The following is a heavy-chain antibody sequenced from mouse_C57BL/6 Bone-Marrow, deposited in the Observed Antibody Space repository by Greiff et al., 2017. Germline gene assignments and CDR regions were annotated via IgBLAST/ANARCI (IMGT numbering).Heavy chain of an antibody. CDR2: IDPENGDT. D-gene: IGHD2-3*01. CDR3: TTCGYYSYYAMDY. V-gene: IGHV14-4*01. Sequence: VQLQQSGAELVRPGASVKLSCTASGFNIKDDYMHWVKQRPEQGLEWIGWIDPENGDTEYASKFQGKATITADTSSNTAYLQLSSLTSEDTAVYYCTTCGYYSYYAMDYWGQGTSVTVPS. J-gene: IGHJ4*01. CDR1: GFNIKDDY.